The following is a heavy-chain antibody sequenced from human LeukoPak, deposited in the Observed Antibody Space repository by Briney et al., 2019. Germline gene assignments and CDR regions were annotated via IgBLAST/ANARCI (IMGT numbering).Heavy chain of an antibody. D-gene: IGHD6-13*01. Sequence: GASVKVSCKASGYTFTGYYMHWVRQAPGQGLEWMGWMNPNSGNTGYAQKFQGRVTITRNTSISTAYMELSSLRSEDTAVYYCARVSITAGIISYYYYYMDVWGKGTTVTVSS. V-gene: IGHV1-8*03. CDR1: GYTFTGYY. CDR2: MNPNSGNT. CDR3: ARVSITAGIISYYYYYMDV. J-gene: IGHJ6*03.